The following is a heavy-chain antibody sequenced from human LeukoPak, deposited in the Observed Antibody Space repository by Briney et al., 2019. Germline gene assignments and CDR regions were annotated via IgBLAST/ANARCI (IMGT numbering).Heavy chain of an antibody. V-gene: IGHV3-30*04. CDR1: GFTFSSYA. J-gene: IGHJ6*03. Sequence: GGSLRLSCAASGFTFSSYAMHWVRQAPGKGLEWVAVISYDGSNKYYADSVKGRFTISRDNSKNTLYLQMNSLRAEDTAVYYCAKGDTAMVGGYYYMDVWGKGTTVTVSS. CDR2: ISYDGSNK. D-gene: IGHD5-18*01. CDR3: AKGDTAMVGGYYYMDV.